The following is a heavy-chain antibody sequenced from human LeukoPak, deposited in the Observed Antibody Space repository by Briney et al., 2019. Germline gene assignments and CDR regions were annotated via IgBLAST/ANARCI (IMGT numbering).Heavy chain of an antibody. D-gene: IGHD4-17*01. CDR1: GGSFSGYY. J-gene: IGHJ4*02. Sequence: SETLSLTCAVYGGSFSGYYWSWIRQPPGKWLEWIGEINHSGSTNYNPSLKSRVTISVDTSKNQFSLKLSSVTAADTAVYYCARGQLHGDYSNYWGQGTLVTVSS. CDR3: ARGQLHGDYSNY. CDR2: INHSGST. V-gene: IGHV4-34*01.